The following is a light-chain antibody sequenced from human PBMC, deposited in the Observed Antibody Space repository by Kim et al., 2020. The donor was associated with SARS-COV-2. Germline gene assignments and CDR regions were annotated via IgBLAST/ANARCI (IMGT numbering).Light chain of an antibody. CDR2: KAS. V-gene: IGKV1-5*03. J-gene: IGKJ1*01. CDR1: QSIQRW. CDR3: QHNHSYPWT. Sequence: DIQMTQSPSTLSASVGDRVTITCRASQSIQRWLAWYQQKPGKAPRLLIYKASTLQSGVPSRFSGSESGTEFTLTISNLQPDDSASYYCQHNHSYPWTFGQGTKVDIK.